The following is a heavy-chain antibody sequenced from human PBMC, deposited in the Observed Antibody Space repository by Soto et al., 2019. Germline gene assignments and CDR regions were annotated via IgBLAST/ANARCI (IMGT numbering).Heavy chain of an antibody. Sequence: GGSLRLSCAACGFTFSRSAMHWVRQAPGKGLEWVALISYDGITKSSADSVKGRFTISRDNSKNTLYLQMNNLRAEDTAVYYCAKDSYYYESSGFYYASYFDSWGQGALVTVSS. CDR1: GFTFSRSA. D-gene: IGHD3-22*01. CDR2: ISYDGITK. J-gene: IGHJ4*02. CDR3: AKDSYYYESSGFYYASYFDS. V-gene: IGHV3-30*18.